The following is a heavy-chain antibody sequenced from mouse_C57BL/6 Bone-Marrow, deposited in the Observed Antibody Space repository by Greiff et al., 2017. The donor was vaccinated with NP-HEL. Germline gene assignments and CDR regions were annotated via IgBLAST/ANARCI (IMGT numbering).Heavy chain of an antibody. V-gene: IGHV5-6*01. J-gene: IGHJ3*01. D-gene: IGHD2-3*01. CDR3: ARWWLLRFAY. Sequence: VQLKQSGGDLVKPGGSLKLSCAASGFTFSSYGMSWVRQTPDKRLEWVATISSGGSYTYYPDSVKGRFTISRDNAKNTLYLQMSSLKSEDTAMYYCARWWLLRFAYWGQGTLVTVSA. CDR2: ISSGGSYT. CDR1: GFTFSSYG.